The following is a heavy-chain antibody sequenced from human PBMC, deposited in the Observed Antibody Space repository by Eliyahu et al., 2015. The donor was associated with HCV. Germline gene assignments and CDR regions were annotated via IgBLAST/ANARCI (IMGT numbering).Heavy chain of an antibody. CDR3: ARAPGGQVRGVTQYYYYGMDV. CDR1: GFTFSNYA. Sequence: EVQLLESGGGLVQPGGSLRLSXAASGFTFSNYAMSWVRQAPGMGLEXXSAISGGGGGTYYADXVKGRFTIXRDNSKSTLYLQMNSLRAEDTAVYYCARAPGGQVRGVTQYYYYGMDVWGQGTTVTVSS. J-gene: IGHJ6*02. V-gene: IGHV3-23*01. D-gene: IGHD3-10*01. CDR2: ISGGGGGT.